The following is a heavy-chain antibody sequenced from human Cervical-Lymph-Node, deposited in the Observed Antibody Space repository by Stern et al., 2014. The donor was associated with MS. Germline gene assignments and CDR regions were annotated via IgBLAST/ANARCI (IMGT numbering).Heavy chain of an antibody. CDR1: GYTFTDYY. Sequence: QVQLVESGAEVKNPGASVKVSCKASGYTFTDYYMQWIRQAPGQGLEWMGWINPNNGGTKSAQKFQGWVTMTRDTSTSTAYMELSRLRSDDTAIYYCARASTTANNYYDGVDVWGQGTTVTVTS. V-gene: IGHV1-2*04. J-gene: IGHJ6*02. D-gene: IGHD1-1*01. CDR2: INPNNGGT. CDR3: ARASTTANNYYDGVDV.